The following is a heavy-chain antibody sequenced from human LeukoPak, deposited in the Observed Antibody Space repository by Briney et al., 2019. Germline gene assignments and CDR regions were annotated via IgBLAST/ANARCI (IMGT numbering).Heavy chain of an antibody. CDR2: INSDGSST. Sequence: GGSLRLSCAASGFTFSSYWMHWVRQAPGKGLVWVSRINSDGSSTSYADSVKGRFTISRDNAKNTLYLQMNSLRAEDTAVYYCAREYSSHYHYYGMDLWGQGTTVTVSS. D-gene: IGHD6-13*01. J-gene: IGHJ6*02. CDR1: GFTFSSYW. CDR3: AREYSSHYHYYGMDL. V-gene: IGHV3-74*01.